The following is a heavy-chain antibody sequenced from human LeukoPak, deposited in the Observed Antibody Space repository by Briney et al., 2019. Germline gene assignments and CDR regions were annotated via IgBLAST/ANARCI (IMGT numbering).Heavy chain of an antibody. CDR2: IYTSGST. V-gene: IGHV4-4*07. J-gene: IGHJ3*02. CDR1: GGSISSYY. D-gene: IGHD2-2*02. CDR3: ARGAPDCSSTSCYTAFDI. Sequence: TSETLSLTCTVSGGSISSYYWSWIRQPAGKGLERIGRIYTSGSTNYNPSLKSRVTMSVDTSKNQFSLKLSSVTAADTAVYYCARGAPDCSSTSCYTAFDIWGQGTMVTVSS.